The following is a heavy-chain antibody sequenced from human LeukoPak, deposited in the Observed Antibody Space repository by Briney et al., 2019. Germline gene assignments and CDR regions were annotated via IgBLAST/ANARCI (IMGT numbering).Heavy chain of an antibody. CDR3: ARASDQYCGGDCYPYWYFDL. CDR2: INSDGSST. D-gene: IGHD2-21*02. V-gene: IGHV3-74*01. Sequence: PGGSLRLSCAASGFIFSSYWMHWVRQAPGKGLVWVSRINSDGSSTSYADSVKGRFTISRDNSKNTLYLRMNSLRAEDTAVYYCARASDQYCGGDCYPYWYFDLWGRGTLVTVSS. J-gene: IGHJ2*01. CDR1: GFIFSSYW.